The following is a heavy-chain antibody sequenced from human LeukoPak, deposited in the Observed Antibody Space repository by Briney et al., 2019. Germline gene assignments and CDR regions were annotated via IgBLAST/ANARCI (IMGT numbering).Heavy chain of an antibody. V-gene: IGHV3-23*01. CDR2: ITNSGEST. Sequence: GGSLRLSCAASGFTFSSSSMSWVRQAPGKGLEGVSTITNSGESTYYADSVKGRFTISRDNSKNTVYLQVHSLRADEEAVYYCAKDASCSNWGQGTLVTVSS. CDR1: GFTFSSSS. J-gene: IGHJ4*02. D-gene: IGHD2/OR15-2a*01. CDR3: AKDASCSN.